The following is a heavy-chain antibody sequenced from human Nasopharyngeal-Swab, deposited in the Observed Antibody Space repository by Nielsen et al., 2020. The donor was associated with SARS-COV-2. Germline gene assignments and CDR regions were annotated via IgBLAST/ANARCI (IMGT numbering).Heavy chain of an antibody. CDR1: GFTFSSYG. D-gene: IGHD4-23*01. CDR2: IWYDGTNQ. V-gene: IGHV3-33*01. J-gene: IGHJ4*02. CDR3: ARGSPPANYGGNSGFDY. Sequence: GESLKISCAASGFTFSSYGMHWVRQAPGKGLEWVAVIWYDGTNQYYADSVKGRFTISRDDSKNKLYLQMNSLRAEDTAVYYCARGSPPANYGGNSGFDYWGQGTLVTVSS.